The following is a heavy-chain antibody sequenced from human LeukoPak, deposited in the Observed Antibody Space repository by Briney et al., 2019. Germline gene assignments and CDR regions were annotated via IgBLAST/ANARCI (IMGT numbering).Heavy chain of an antibody. CDR1: GYTFTSYD. V-gene: IGHV1-8*01. Sequence: ASVKVSCKASGYTFTSYDINWVRQATGQGLEWMGWMNPNSGNTGYAQKFQDRVTMTRNTSISTAYMELSSLRSEDTAVYYCASPGDYYYGMDVWGQGTTVTVSS. J-gene: IGHJ6*02. CDR2: MNPNSGNT. CDR3: ASPGDYYYGMDV.